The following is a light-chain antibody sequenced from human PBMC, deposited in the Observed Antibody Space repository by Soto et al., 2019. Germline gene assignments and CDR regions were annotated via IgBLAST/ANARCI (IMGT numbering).Light chain of an antibody. V-gene: IGKV3-20*01. CDR2: GTS. CDR1: QSVSSNY. J-gene: IGKJ4*01. Sequence: EIVLTQSPGTLSLSPGERATLSGRASQSVSSNYLAWYQQKPGQAPRLLIYGTSSRATGIPDRFSGSGSGTTFPLPISRLEPKDFAVYYCQQYGSSPATFGGGTKVEIK. CDR3: QQYGSSPAT.